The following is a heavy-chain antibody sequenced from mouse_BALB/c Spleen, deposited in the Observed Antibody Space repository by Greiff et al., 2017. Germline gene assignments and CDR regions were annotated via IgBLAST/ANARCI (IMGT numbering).Heavy chain of an antibody. CDR2: INPNNGGT. Sequence: EVQLQQSGPELVKPGASVKIPCKASGYTFTDYNMDWVKQSHGKSLEWIGDINPNNGGTIYNQKFKGKATLTVDKSSSTAYMELRSLTSEDTAVYYCARFLVRFYAMDYWGQGTSVTVSS. CDR1: GYTFTDYN. D-gene: IGHD1-1*01. CDR3: ARFLVRFYAMDY. J-gene: IGHJ4*01. V-gene: IGHV1-18*01.